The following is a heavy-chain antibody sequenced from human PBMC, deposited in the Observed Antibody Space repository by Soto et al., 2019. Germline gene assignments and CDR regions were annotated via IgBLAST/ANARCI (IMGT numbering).Heavy chain of an antibody. CDR3: AKAQYCSGGSCYGWGDAFDL. V-gene: IGHV3-23*01. CDR2: ISDSSGRT. CDR1: RFTFSNYA. D-gene: IGHD2-15*01. Sequence: EVQLLESGGGLVQPGGSLRLSCAASRFTFSNYAMNWVRQAPGKGLAWVSAISDSSGRTYYADSVKGRFTVSRDNSKNTLYLHMNSLRAEDTAVYYCAKAQYCSGGSCYGWGDAFDLWGPGTMVTVSS. J-gene: IGHJ3*01.